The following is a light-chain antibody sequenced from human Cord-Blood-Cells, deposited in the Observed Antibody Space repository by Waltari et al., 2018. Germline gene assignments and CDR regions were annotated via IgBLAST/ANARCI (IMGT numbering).Light chain of an antibody. CDR2: AAS. CDR1: QSISSY. V-gene: IGKV1-39*01. CDR3: QQSYSTPLT. J-gene: IGKJ4*01. Sequence: DIQMTQSPSSLSASVGDRVTITCRASQSISSYLNWYQQKPGKAPKLLFYAASRLQSGVPSRFSGSGSGTDVTLTISSLQPEDFATYYCQQSYSTPLTFGGGTKVEIK.